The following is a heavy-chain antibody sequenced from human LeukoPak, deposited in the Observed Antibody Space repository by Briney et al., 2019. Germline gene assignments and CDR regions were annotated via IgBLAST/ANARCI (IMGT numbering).Heavy chain of an antibody. Sequence: SETLSLTCTVSGGSISSYYWSWIRQPPGKGLEWIGFIFYSGTTNYNPSLKSRVTISVDTSKNQFSLKLSSVTAADTAVYYCARDSPDCGSTTCYKDWFDPWGQGTLVTVSS. V-gene: IGHV4-59*01. CDR3: ARDSPDCGSTTCYKDWFDP. CDR2: IFYSGTT. D-gene: IGHD2-2*02. J-gene: IGHJ5*02. CDR1: GGSISSYY.